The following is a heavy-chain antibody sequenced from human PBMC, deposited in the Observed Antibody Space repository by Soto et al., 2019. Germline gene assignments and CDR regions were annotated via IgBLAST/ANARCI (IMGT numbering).Heavy chain of an antibody. CDR3: ERDLYCSGGSCYHFDY. CDR2: ISAYNGNT. CDR1: GYTFTSYG. J-gene: IGHJ4*02. V-gene: IGHV1-18*01. Sequence: QVQLVQSGAEVKKPGASVKVSCKASGYTFTSYGISWVRQAPGQGLEWMGWISAYNGNTNYAQKLQGRVTMTTDTSTSTAYMELMSLRSDDTAVFYCERDLYCSGGSCYHFDYWGQGTLVTVSS. D-gene: IGHD2-15*01.